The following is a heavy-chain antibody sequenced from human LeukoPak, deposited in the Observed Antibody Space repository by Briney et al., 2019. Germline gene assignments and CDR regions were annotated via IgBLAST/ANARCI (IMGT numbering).Heavy chain of an antibody. Sequence: SETLSLTCAVYGGSFSGYYWSWIRQPPGKGLEWIGEINHSGSTNYNPSLKSRVTISVDTSKNQFCLKLSSVTAADTAVYYCAGSEITILGVVNLIPDWGQGTLVTVSS. CDR2: INHSGST. CDR3: AGSEITILGVVNLIPD. D-gene: IGHD3-3*01. CDR1: GGSFSGYY. J-gene: IGHJ4*02. V-gene: IGHV4-34*01.